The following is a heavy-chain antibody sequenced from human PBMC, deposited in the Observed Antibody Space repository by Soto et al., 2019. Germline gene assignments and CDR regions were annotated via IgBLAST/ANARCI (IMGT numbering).Heavy chain of an antibody. Sequence: GGSLRLSCAAGEFNFRNYWVHLVRQVPGKGLVWLSGISPFDSKTYYADSVQGRFAISRDDAKGTVSLQMNNLRADDTAVYFCSREFLVRRRPLGKDLWGPGTQVNVSS. CDR1: EFNFRNYW. V-gene: IGHV3-74*01. CDR2: ISPFDSKT. J-gene: IGHJ4*01. D-gene: IGHD3-10*01. CDR3: SREFLVRRRPLGKDL.